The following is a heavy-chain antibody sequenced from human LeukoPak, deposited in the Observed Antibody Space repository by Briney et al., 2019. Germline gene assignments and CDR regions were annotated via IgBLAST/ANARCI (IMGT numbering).Heavy chain of an antibody. J-gene: IGHJ5*02. CDR1: GGTFSSYA. CDR3: ARDIVGATLSSWFDP. V-gene: IGHV1-69*06. D-gene: IGHD1-26*01. Sequence: VASVKVSCKASGGTFSSYAISWARQAPGQGLEWMGGIIPIFGTANYAQKFQGRVTITADKSTSTAYMELSSLRSEDTAVYYCARDIVGATLSSWFDPWGQGTQVTVSS. CDR2: IIPIFGTA.